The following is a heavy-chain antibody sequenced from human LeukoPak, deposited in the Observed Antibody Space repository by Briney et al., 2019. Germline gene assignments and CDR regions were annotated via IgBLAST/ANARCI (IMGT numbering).Heavy chain of an antibody. CDR1: GFTFSNYW. Sequence: GGSLRLSCAVSGFTFSNYWMSWVRQAPGKGLEWVASIKQDGSGTYYVDSVKGRFTISRDNAKNSLYLQMNSLRAEDTAVYYCARGRPAAGQSFFDYWGQGTLVTVSS. CDR3: ARGRPAAGQSFFDY. J-gene: IGHJ4*02. V-gene: IGHV3-7*01. CDR2: IKQDGSGT. D-gene: IGHD6-13*01.